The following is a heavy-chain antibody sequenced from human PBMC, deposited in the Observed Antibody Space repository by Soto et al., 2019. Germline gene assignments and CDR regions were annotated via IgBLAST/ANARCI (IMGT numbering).Heavy chain of an antibody. D-gene: IGHD3-10*01. V-gene: IGHV4-59*08. CDR1: GGSISSYY. CDR3: ARRITMVRGVKFMDV. CDR2: IYYSGST. J-gene: IGHJ6*03. Sequence: SETLSLTCTVSGGSISSYYWSWIRQPPGKGLEWIGYIYYSGSTNYNPSLKSRVTISVDTSKNQFSLKLSSVTAADTAVYYCARRITMVRGVKFMDVWGKGTTVTVSS.